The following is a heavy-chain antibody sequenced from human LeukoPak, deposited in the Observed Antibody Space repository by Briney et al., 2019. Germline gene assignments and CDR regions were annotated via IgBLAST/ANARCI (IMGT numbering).Heavy chain of an antibody. CDR1: GFTFSSYS. V-gene: IGHV3-21*01. D-gene: IGHD6-6*01. Sequence: KTGGSLRLSCAASGFTFSSYSMNWVRQAPGKGLEWVSSISSSSSYIYYADSVKGRFTISRDNAKNSLYLQMNSLRAEDTAVYYCARARGKQLPSLYYYYYMDVWGKGTTVTVSS. CDR2: ISSSSSYI. CDR3: ARARGKQLPSLYYYYYMDV. J-gene: IGHJ6*03.